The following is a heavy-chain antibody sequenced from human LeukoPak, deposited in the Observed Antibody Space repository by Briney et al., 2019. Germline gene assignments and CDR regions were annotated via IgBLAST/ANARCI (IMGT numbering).Heavy chain of an antibody. Sequence: GASVKVSCKTSGYTFTNYYMHWVRQAPGQGLEWMGIINPSGGSTSYAQKFQGRVTTTRNTSISTAYMELSSLRSEDTAVYYCARGRITIFGVVIIKNYYYYYGMDVWGQGTTVTVSS. D-gene: IGHD3-3*01. CDR2: INPSGGST. CDR1: GYTFTNYY. J-gene: IGHJ6*02. V-gene: IGHV1-46*01. CDR3: ARGRITIFGVVIIKNYYYYYGMDV.